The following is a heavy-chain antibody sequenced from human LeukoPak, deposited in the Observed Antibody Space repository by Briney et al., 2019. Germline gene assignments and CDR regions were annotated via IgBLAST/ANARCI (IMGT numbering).Heavy chain of an antibody. CDR1: GFTFSGYD. CDR3: ARLSGYSTGWYDY. V-gene: IGHV3-13*01. D-gene: IGHD6-19*01. Sequence: PGGSLRLSCATSGFTFSGYDMHWVRQPTGKGLEWVSAIRTSGDTYHTYYADSVKGRFTISRENAKNSLFLQMNSLRAGDTAVYYCARLSGYSTGWYDYWGQGTLVTVSS. CDR2: IRTSGDTYHT. J-gene: IGHJ4*02.